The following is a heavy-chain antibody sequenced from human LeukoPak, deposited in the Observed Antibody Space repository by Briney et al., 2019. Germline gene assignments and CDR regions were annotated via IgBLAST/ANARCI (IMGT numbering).Heavy chain of an antibody. V-gene: IGHV3-15*01. CDR3: TTGDHDFVF. CDR1: GSTFSNTW. CDR2: IKSKTDGGTT. J-gene: IGHJ4*02. Sequence: GGSLRLSCAASGSTFSNTWMTWVRQAPGKGLEWVGRIKSKTDGGTTDYAAPVRGRFTISRDDSKNTLYLQMNTLKTEDTALYYCTTGDHDFVFWGQGTLVTVSS. D-gene: IGHD3-16*01.